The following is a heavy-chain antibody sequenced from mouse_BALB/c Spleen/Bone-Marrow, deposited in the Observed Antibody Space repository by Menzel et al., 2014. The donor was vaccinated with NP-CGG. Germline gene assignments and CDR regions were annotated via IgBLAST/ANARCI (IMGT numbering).Heavy chain of an antibody. D-gene: IGHD3-2*01. V-gene: IGHV1-14*01. CDR1: GYTFTSYV. J-gene: IGHJ2*01. CDR3: GRPRQLGLPYYFDY. CDR2: IYPYNDGT. Sequence: EVKLMESGPELVKPGASVKMSCKASGYTFTSYVMHWVKQKPGQGLEWIGYIYPYNDGTKYNEKFKGKATLTSDKSSSTAYMELSSLTSEDSAVYYCGRPRQLGLPYYFDYWGQGTTLTVSS.